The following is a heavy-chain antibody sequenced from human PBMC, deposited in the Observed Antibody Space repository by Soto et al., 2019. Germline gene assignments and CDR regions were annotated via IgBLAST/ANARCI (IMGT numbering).Heavy chain of an antibody. CDR1: GYSFPTSG. Sequence: QVKLVQSGTEVKKPGASMKVSCKASGYSFPTSGISWVRQAPGQGLEWMGWISAYNGNTNYDQKLQDRIIMTTDTSTSTAYLELRSLRSDDTAVYYCARAGQYYDSSGYADWGQGTLVTVSS. D-gene: IGHD3-22*01. J-gene: IGHJ4*02. CDR2: ISAYNGNT. V-gene: IGHV1-18*01. CDR3: ARAGQYYDSSGYAD.